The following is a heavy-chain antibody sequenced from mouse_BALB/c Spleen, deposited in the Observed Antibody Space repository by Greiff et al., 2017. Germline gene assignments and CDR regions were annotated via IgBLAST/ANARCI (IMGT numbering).Heavy chain of an antibody. CDR1: GFTFSSYA. J-gene: IGHJ2*01. D-gene: IGHD2-2*01. CDR2: ISSGGST. Sequence: EVQLVESGGGLVKPGGSLKLSCAASGFTFSSYAMSWVRQTPEKRLEWVASISSGGSTYYPDSVKGRFTISRDNARNILYLQMSSLRSEDTAMYYCARGRGGYDVGYYFDYWGQGTTLTVSS. CDR3: ARGRGGYDVGYYFDY. V-gene: IGHV5-6-5*01.